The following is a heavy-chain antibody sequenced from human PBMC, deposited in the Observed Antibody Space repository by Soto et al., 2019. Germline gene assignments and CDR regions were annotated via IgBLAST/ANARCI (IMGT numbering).Heavy chain of an antibody. CDR2: IYWDDDK. V-gene: IGHV2-5*02. CDR3: AQLNRGIAYEI. J-gene: IGHJ3*02. CDR1: GFSLSTVDLG. Sequence: QITLKESGPTLVKPTQTLTLTCTFSGFSLSTVDLGVGWIRQPPGKALECLALIYWDDDKRYTPSLRSRLTIPKDTSNHQVVLTMTNMAPVDTATYSCAQLNRGIAYEICGQGTMVTVSS. D-gene: IGHD3-16*01.